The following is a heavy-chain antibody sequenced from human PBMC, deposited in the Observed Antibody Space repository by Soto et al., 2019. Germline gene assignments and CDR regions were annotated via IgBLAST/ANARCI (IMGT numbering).Heavy chain of an antibody. CDR2: FIPIFETP. V-gene: IGHV1-69*06. Sequence: QVHLVQSGAEVKKPGSSVKVSCKASGDNFNRDNFTNYAIGWVRQAPGQGLEWMGGFIPIFETPNYAQKFQGRVTITADKSTTTAYMELRSLTSEDTAVYYCARSTTDWNFDSWGQGSLVTVSS. CDR1: GDNFNRDNFTNYA. J-gene: IGHJ4*02. D-gene: IGHD1-1*01. CDR3: ARSTTDWNFDS.